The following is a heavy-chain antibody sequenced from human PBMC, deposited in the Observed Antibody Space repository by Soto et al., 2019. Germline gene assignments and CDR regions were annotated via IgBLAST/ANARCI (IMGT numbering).Heavy chain of an antibody. CDR3: ARDYRSSSWYGIHCYGMDV. Sequence: QVQLVQSGAEVKKPGSSVKVSCKASGGTFSSYAISWVRQAPGQGLEWMGGIIPIFGTANYAQKFQGRVTITADESTSTAYMELSSLRSEDTAVYYCARDYRSSSWYGIHCYGMDVWGQGTTVTVSS. J-gene: IGHJ6*02. V-gene: IGHV1-69*01. CDR2: IIPIFGTA. D-gene: IGHD6-13*01. CDR1: GGTFSSYA.